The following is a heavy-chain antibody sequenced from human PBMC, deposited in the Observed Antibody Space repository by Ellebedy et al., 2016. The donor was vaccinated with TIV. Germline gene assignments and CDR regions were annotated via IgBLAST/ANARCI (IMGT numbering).Heavy chain of an antibody. J-gene: IGHJ6*02. CDR2: INPNSGGT. CDR3: ARTRGYSGYDSYGMDV. Sequence: ASVKVSCKASGYTFTGYYMHWVRQAPGQGLEWMVWINPNSGGTNYAQKFQGRVTMTRDTSISTAYMELSRLRSDDTAVYYCARTRGYSGYDSYGMDVWGQGTTVTVSS. CDR1: GYTFTGYY. D-gene: IGHD5-12*01. V-gene: IGHV1-2*02.